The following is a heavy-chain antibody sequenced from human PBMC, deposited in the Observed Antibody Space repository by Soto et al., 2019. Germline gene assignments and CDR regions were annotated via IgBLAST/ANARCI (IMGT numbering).Heavy chain of an antibody. CDR3: ARGDSTDCSNGVCSFFYNHDMDV. V-gene: IGHV1-2*04. CDR1: GYSFTDYH. CDR2: INPKSGGT. Sequence: GASVKGSCKASGYSFTDYHIHWVRQAPEQGPEWLGRINPKSGGTSTAQKFQGWVTMTTDTSISTASMELTRLTSDDTAIYYCARGDSTDCSNGVCSFFYNHDMDVWGQGTTVTVSS. D-gene: IGHD2-8*01. J-gene: IGHJ6*02.